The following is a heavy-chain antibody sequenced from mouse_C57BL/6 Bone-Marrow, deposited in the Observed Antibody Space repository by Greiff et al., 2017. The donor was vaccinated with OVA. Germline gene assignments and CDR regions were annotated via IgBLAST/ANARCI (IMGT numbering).Heavy chain of an antibody. J-gene: IGHJ4*01. CDR3: AREGITTVVATDYAMDY. V-gene: IGHV2-6*03. CDR2: IWSDRST. Sequence: LQESGPGLVAPSQSLSITCTVSGFSLTSYGVHWVRQPPGKGLEWLVVIWSDRSTTYNSALKSRLSISKDNSKSQVFLKMNSLQTDDTAMYYCAREGITTVVATDYAMDYWGQGTSVTVSS. D-gene: IGHD1-1*01. CDR1: GFSLTSYG.